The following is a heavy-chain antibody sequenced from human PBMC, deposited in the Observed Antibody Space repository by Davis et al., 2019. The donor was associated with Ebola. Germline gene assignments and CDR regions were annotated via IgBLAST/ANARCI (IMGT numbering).Heavy chain of an antibody. V-gene: IGHV3-74*01. J-gene: IGHJ6*02. CDR3: GRRIRYSGYYYYGVDV. CDR2: INSDGSST. Sequence: HTWGSLRLSCAASGFTFSSYWMHWVRQAPGKGLVWVSRINSDGSSTSYADPVKGLFTISRDNAKNTLYLQVNSLRAEDTDGYYCGRRIRYSGYYYYGVDVWGQGTTVTVSS. CDR1: GFTFSSYW. D-gene: IGHD5-12*01.